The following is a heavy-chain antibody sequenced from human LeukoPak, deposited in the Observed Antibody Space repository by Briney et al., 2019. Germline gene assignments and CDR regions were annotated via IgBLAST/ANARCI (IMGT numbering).Heavy chain of an antibody. CDR2: INTGTGNP. V-gene: IGHV7-4-1*02. CDR1: GYTFTNYA. CDR3: ASFGAHSFDY. J-gene: IGHJ4*02. Sequence: GASVKVSCKTSGYTFTNYAINWVRQAPGQGLEFMGWINTGTGNPTYAQDFTGRFVFSLDTSVSTAYLQISTLKPGDTAVYYCASFGAHSFDYWGQGTLVTVSS. D-gene: IGHD3-10*01.